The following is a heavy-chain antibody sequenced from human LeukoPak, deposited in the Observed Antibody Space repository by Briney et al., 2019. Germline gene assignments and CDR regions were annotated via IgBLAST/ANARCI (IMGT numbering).Heavy chain of an antibody. J-gene: IGHJ4*02. CDR1: GGSFSGYY. V-gene: IGHV4-34*01. CDR2: INHSGST. CDR3: ARASIVVPAAAFDY. Sequence: SETLSLTCAVYGGSFSGYYWSWIRQPPGKGLEWIGEINHSGSTNYNPSLTSRVTISVDTSKNQFSLKLSSVTAADTAVYYCARASIVVPAAAFDYWGQGTLVTVSS. D-gene: IGHD2-2*01.